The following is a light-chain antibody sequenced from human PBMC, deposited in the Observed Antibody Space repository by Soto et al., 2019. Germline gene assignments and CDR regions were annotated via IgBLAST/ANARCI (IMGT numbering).Light chain of an antibody. V-gene: IGKV1-5*03. J-gene: IGKJ1*01. Sequence: DIQMTQSPSTLSGSVGGRVTITCRASQTISSWLAWYQQKPGKAPKLLIYKASTLKSGVPSRFSGSGSGTEFTLTINSLQPDDFATYYCQQYHIYSGTFGQGTKVDIK. CDR2: KAS. CDR1: QTISSW. CDR3: QQYHIYSGT.